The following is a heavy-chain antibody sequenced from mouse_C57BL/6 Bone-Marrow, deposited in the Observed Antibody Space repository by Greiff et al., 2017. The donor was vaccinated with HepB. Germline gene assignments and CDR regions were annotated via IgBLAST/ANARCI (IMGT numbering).Heavy chain of an antibody. CDR2: IDPETGGT. CDR1: GYTFTDYE. V-gene: IGHV1-15*01. D-gene: IGHD2-4*01. J-gene: IGHJ2*01. Sequence: VQLQQSGAELVRPGASVTLSCKASGYTFTDYEMHWVKQTPVHGLEWIGAIDPETGGTAYNQKFKGQAILTADKSSSTAYMELRSLTSEDSAVYYCTNDCDVHFDYWGQGTTLTVSS. CDR3: TNDCDVHFDY.